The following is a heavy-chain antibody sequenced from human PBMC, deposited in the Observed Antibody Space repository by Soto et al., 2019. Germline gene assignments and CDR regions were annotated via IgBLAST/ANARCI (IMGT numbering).Heavy chain of an antibody. J-gene: IGHJ4*02. V-gene: IGHV4-31*03. CDR1: GGSISSGGYY. D-gene: IGHD3-10*01. CDR3: ARAWGRGSGRTIDY. Sequence: QVQLQESGPGLVKPSQTLSLTCTVSGGSISSGGYYWSWIRQHPGKVLEWIGYIYYSGSTYYNPSLKRRVTISVDTSKNQCSLKLSSVTAADTAVYYCARAWGRGSGRTIDYWGQGTLVTVSS. CDR2: IYYSGST.